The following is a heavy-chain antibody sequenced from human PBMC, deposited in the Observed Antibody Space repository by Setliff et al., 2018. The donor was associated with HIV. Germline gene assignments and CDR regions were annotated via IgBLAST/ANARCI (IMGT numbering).Heavy chain of an antibody. D-gene: IGHD3-3*01. V-gene: IGHV4-38-2*02. CDR2: IYHSGTT. J-gene: IGHJ5*02. Sequence: SETLSLTCTVSDYSISSRYYWGWIRQPPGKGLEWIGTIYHSGTTYYNPSLKSRVTISLDTSKTQFSLTLSSVTAADTAVYYCASAPSYCNFWSAYLNMRGGHWFDPWGQGTLVTVSS. CDR1: DYSISSRYY. CDR3: ASAPSYCNFWSAYLNMRGGHWFDP.